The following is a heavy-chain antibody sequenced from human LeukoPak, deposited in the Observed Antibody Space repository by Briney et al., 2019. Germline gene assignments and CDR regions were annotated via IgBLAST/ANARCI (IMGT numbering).Heavy chain of an antibody. CDR2: IIPIFGTA. CDR3: ARVSGGSSGYYSGYYGMDV. CDR1: GGTFSNYA. J-gene: IGHJ6*02. V-gene: IGHV1-69*13. Sequence: SVKVSCKASGGTFSNYAISWVRQAPGQGLEWMGGIIPIFGTANYAQKFQGRVTITADESTSTAYMELSSLRSEDTAVYYCARVSGGSSGYYSGYYGMDVWGQGTTVTVSS. D-gene: IGHD3-22*01.